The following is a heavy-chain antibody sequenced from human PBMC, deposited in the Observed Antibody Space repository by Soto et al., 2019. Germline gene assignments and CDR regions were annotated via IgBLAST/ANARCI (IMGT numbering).Heavy chain of an antibody. Sequence: ASVKVSCKASGYTFTSYGISWVRQSPGQGLEWMGWISAYNGNTNYAQKLQGRVTMTTDTSTSTAYMELRSLRSDDTAVYYCGRDYQMIQMWSPIDFWGLGTRVTVSS. V-gene: IGHV1-18*01. CDR1: GYTFTSYG. CDR3: GRDYQMIQMWSPIDF. J-gene: IGHJ4*02. CDR2: ISAYNGNT. D-gene: IGHD5-18*01.